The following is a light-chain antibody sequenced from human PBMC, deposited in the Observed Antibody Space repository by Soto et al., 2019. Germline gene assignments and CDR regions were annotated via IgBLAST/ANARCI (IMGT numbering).Light chain of an antibody. J-gene: IGLJ1*01. CDR2: GNS. CDR1: SSNIGAGYD. CDR3: KSYDSSLSGYV. Sequence: VLTQPPSVSGAPGQRVTISCTGSSSNIGAGYDVHWYQQLPGTAPKLLIYGNSNRPSGVPDRFSGSKSGTSASLAITGLQAEGEADYYCKSYDSSLSGYVFGTGTKVTVL. V-gene: IGLV1-40*01.